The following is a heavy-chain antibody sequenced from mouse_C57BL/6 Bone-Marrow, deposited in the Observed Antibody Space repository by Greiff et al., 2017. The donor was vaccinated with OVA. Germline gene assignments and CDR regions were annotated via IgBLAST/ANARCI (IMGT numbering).Heavy chain of an antibody. Sequence: VQLQQPGTELVKPGASVKLSCKASGYTFTSYWMHWVKQRPGQGLEWIGNINPSNGGTNYNEKFKSKATLTVDKSSSTAYMQLSSLTSEDSAVYYCARGGGYDGYAMDCWGQGTSVTVSS. J-gene: IGHJ4*01. CDR3: ARGGGYDGYAMDC. V-gene: IGHV1-53*01. D-gene: IGHD2-2*01. CDR1: GYTFTSYW. CDR2: INPSNGGT.